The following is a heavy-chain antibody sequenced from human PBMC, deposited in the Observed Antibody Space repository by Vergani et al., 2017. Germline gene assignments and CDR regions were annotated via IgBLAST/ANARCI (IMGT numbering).Heavy chain of an antibody. CDR3: AKDIGMYYYGSGSLGDGMDV. CDR2: IRYDGSNK. D-gene: IGHD3-10*01. Sequence: QVQLVQSGAEVKKPGASVKVSCKASGYTFTGYYMHWVRQAPGKGLEWVAFIRYDGSNKYYADSVKGRFTISRDNSKNTLYLQMNSLRAEDTAVYYCAKDIGMYYYGSGSLGDGMDVWGQGTTVTVSS. CDR1: GYTFTGYY. V-gene: IGHV3-30*02. J-gene: IGHJ6*02.